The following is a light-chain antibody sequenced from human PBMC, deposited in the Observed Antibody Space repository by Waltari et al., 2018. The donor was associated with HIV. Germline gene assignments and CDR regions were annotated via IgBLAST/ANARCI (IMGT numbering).Light chain of an antibody. CDR2: GAS. V-gene: IGKV3D-15*01. CDR3: QQYADWPFT. J-gene: IGKJ4*01. Sequence: EIVLTQSPATLSVSPGEGATLSCRASQTVTSDLAWYQQKPGQAPRLLFYGASTRATGIPIRFSGSGSGTDFTLTINSLQSEDLAVYYCQQYADWPFTFGGGTKVEI. CDR1: QTVTSD.